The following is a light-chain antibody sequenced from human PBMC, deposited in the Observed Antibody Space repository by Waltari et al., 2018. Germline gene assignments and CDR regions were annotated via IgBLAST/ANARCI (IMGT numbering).Light chain of an antibody. CDR2: VNSDGSH. CDR3: QTWGTGIQV. Sequence: LVLSQSPSASASLGASVSFTCSLPGSYIASAIAWHKQQPLKGPRYLMKVNSDGSHKRGDGISERFSGSSSDLDRYLIISRLQSDDEADYFYQTWGTGIQVFGSGTKLTVL. J-gene: IGLJ3*02. CDR1: GSYIASA. V-gene: IGLV4-69*01.